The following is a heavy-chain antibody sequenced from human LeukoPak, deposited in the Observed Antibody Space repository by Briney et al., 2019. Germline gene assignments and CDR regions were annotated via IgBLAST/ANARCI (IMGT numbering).Heavy chain of an antibody. CDR3: ARERRGGYGGSLGYFGY. V-gene: IGHV4-59*01. CDR2: IYYSGST. D-gene: IGHD4-23*01. J-gene: IGHJ4*02. CDR1: SGSISSYY. Sequence: SETLSLTCTVSSGSISSYYWSWIRQPPGKGLEWIGYIYYSGSTNYNPSLKSRVTISVDTSKNQFSLKLSSVTAADTAVYYCARERRGGYGGSLGYFGYWGQGTLVTVSS.